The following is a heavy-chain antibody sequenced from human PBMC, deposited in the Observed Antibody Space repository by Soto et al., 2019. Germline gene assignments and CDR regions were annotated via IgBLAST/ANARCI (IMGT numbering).Heavy chain of an antibody. V-gene: IGHV4-4*07. CDR2: IYSSGAT. CDR3: AREHKVVNDFEF. CDR1: GGSINTYY. Sequence: QVQLQESGPGLVKPSETLSLSCIVSGGSINTYYWHWIRQPAGKGLEWIGRIYSSGATNYNPSLKSRVTMSVDTSENHFSLRLSSVTPANTAVYYCAREHKVVNDFEFWGQGILVTVSS. J-gene: IGHJ4*02. D-gene: IGHD2-15*01.